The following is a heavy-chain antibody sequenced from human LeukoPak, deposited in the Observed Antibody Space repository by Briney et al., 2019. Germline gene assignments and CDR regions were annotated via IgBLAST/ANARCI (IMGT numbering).Heavy chain of an antibody. J-gene: IGHJ4*02. V-gene: IGHV1-8*01. CDR3: ARGGITMIVVASQIDY. Sequence: ASVKVSCKASGYTFTSSDLNWVRQAPGEGLEWLGWMNPNSGTTAYAQKFQGRVTMTRDMSTSTVYMELSSLRSEDTAVYYCARGGITMIVVASQIDYWGQGTLVTVSS. D-gene: IGHD3-22*01. CDR2: MNPNSGTT. CDR1: GYTFTSSD.